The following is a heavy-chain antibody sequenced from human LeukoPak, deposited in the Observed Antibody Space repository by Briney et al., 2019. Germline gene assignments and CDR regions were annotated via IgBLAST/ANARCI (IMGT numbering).Heavy chain of an antibody. D-gene: IGHD2-2*01. V-gene: IGHV3-7*01. J-gene: IGHJ4*02. CDR2: IKQDGSET. CDR3: AKGGGSSTNLDY. CDR1: GFKVRRYL. Sequence: GALRLFCAGSGFKVRRYLVTWVRQASGEGLEWVAKIKQDGSETDYVDSVKGRFTISRDNAKNTLFLQMNSLRAEDTAVYYCAKGGGSSTNLDYWGQGTLVTVSS.